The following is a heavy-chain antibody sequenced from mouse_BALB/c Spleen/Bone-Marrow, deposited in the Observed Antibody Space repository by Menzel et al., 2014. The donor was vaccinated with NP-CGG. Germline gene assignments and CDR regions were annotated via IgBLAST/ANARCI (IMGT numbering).Heavy chain of an antibody. Sequence: VKVVESGAELVKPGASVKMSCKAFGYTFTTYPIEWMKQNHGRSLEWIGNFHPYNDDTKYNEKFKGKAKLTVEKSSSTVYLELSRLTSDDSGVYYCTRGGGFAYWGQETLVTVSA. J-gene: IGHJ3*01. V-gene: IGHV1-47*01. CDR1: GYTFTTYP. CDR2: FHPYNDDT. CDR3: TRGGGFAY.